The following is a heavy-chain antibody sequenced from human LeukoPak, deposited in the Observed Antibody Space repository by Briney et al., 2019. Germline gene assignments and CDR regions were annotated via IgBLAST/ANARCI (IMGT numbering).Heavy chain of an antibody. CDR1: GVSITSSY. Sequence: SETLSLTCTVSGVSITSSYWGWIRQPAGKGLEWIGQIFFSRSSNYNSSLTRRVTMSVDTSENQFSLRLRSVTAADTAVYYCVRVRFDIGRYYYMDVWGEGTTVTVSS. J-gene: IGHJ6*03. CDR2: IFFSRSS. V-gene: IGHV4-4*07. CDR3: VRVRFDIGRYYYMDV. D-gene: IGHD5-12*01.